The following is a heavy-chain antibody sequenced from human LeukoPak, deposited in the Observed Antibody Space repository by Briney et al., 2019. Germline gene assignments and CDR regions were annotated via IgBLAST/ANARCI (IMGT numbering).Heavy chain of an antibody. CDR1: GFTFSDYY. CDR2: ISSSGTSI. Sequence: GGSLRLSCAASGFTFSDYYMSSIRQAPGKGLEWVSYISSSGTSIYYADSVKGRFTLSRDNAKNSLYLQMNSLRAEDTAVYYCARGLTGRYILTGYYNDYWGQGTLVTVSS. J-gene: IGHJ4*02. D-gene: IGHD3-9*01. V-gene: IGHV3-11*01. CDR3: ARGLTGRYILTGYYNDY.